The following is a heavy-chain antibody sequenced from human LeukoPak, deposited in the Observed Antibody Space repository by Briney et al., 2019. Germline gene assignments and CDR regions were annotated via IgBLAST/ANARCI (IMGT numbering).Heavy chain of an antibody. CDR1: GGSVSSGDYY. J-gene: IGHJ6*02. Sequence: SQTLSLTCTVSGGSVSSGDYYWSWIRQPPGKGLEWIGEINHSGSTNYNPSLKSRVTISVDTSKNQFSLKLSSVTAADTAVYYCARIRPSQDYYYGMDVWGQGTTVTVSS. CDR2: INHSGST. D-gene: IGHD2-2*01. CDR3: ARIRPSQDYYYGMDV. V-gene: IGHV4-30-4*01.